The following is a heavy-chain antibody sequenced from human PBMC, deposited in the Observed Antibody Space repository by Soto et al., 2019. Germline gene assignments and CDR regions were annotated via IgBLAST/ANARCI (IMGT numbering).Heavy chain of an antibody. CDR1: GDSISSGNYR. J-gene: IGHJ4*02. CDR3: AKDLGWARSSYPDY. CDR2: IYSTGTT. D-gene: IGHD1-26*01. V-gene: IGHV4-39*06. Sequence: SETLSLTCTVSGDSISSGNYRWGWGRQTPGKGLEWIGNIYSTGTTYYPPPLKRLATISDDTTNNQSPLKLTIVTAADTAVYYCAKDLGWARSSYPDYWGQGIRVTVS.